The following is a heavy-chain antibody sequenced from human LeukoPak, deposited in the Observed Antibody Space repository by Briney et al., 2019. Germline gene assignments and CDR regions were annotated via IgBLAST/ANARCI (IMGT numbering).Heavy chain of an antibody. CDR3: ARDYYQVRGAGAFDI. J-gene: IGHJ3*02. V-gene: IGHV1-18*01. D-gene: IGHD3-22*01. CDR1: GYTFTSYG. CDR2: ISAYNGNT. Sequence: ASVKVSCKASGYTFTSYGISWVRQAPGQGLEWMGWISAYNGNTNYAQKLQGRVTMTTDTSTSTAYMELRSLRSDDTAVYYCARDYYQVRGAGAFDIWGQGTMVTVSS.